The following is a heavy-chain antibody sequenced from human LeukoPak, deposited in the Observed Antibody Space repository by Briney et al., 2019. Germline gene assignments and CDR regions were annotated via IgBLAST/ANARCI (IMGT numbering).Heavy chain of an antibody. Sequence: GGSLRLSCAASGFTFSSYSMNWVRQAPGKGLEWVSSISSSSSYIYYADSVKGRFTISRDNAKNSLYLQMNSLRAEDTALYYCAKDPDYGDYSGYFDLWGRGTLVTVSS. CDR2: ISSSSSYI. J-gene: IGHJ2*01. V-gene: IGHV3-21*04. D-gene: IGHD4-17*01. CDR3: AKDPDYGDYSGYFDL. CDR1: GFTFSSYS.